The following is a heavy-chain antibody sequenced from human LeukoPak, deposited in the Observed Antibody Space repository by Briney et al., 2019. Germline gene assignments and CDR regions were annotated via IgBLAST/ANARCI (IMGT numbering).Heavy chain of an antibody. Sequence: PSETLSLTCTVSGGSISSYYWSWIRQPPGKGLEWIGYIYYSGSTNYNPSLKSRVTISVDTSKNQFSLKLSSVTAADTAVYYCAGVGVMVYATPYFDYWGQGTLVTVSS. J-gene: IGHJ4*02. CDR2: IYYSGST. CDR1: GGSISSYY. D-gene: IGHD2-8*01. V-gene: IGHV4-59*08. CDR3: AGVGVMVYATPYFDY.